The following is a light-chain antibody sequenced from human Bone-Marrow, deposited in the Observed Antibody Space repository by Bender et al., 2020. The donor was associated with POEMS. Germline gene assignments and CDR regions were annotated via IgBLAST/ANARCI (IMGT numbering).Light chain of an antibody. CDR2: QDN. CDR3: AVWDDSLNGWV. Sequence: SYELTQPPSVSVSPGQTASITCSGDRLGDKFACWYQQKTGQSPVLVIYQDNRRPSGIPDRFSGSSSGTSASLAISGLQSEDEADYYCAVWDDSLNGWVFGGGTKLTVL. J-gene: IGLJ3*02. CDR1: RLGDKF. V-gene: IGLV3-1*01.